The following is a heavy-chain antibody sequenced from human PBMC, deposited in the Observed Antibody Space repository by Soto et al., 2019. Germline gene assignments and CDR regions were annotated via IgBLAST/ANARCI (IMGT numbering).Heavy chain of an antibody. CDR3: AQALVFTGGDGFDI. V-gene: IGHV4-31*02. Sequence: QVRLQEWRPGLVEPSQTLSLKCSVSGGSITTGGRYWSWIRQLPGKGLEWIGDIYYSGNTYYNASLKSRVTISVEAAKNQFSLKLSSVTAADTAVYYCAQALVFTGGDGFDIWGQGRLVTVSS. CDR1: GGSITTGGRY. J-gene: IGHJ3*02. CDR2: IYYSGNT. D-gene: IGHD1-1*01.